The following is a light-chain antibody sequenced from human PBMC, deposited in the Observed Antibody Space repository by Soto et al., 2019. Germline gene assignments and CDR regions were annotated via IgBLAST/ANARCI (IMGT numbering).Light chain of an antibody. Sequence: DIQMTQSPSTLSASVGDRVTITCWASQSISNWLAWYQQKPGKAPKLLIYKASSLESGVPSRFSGSGSGTEFTLTISSLQPDDFATYYCQQYNSYLYTFGQGTKLEIK. CDR1: QSISNW. CDR3: QQYNSYLYT. CDR2: KAS. J-gene: IGKJ2*01. V-gene: IGKV1-5*03.